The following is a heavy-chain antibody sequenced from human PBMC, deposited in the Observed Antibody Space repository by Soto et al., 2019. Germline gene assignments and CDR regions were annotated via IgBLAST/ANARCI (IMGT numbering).Heavy chain of an antibody. CDR1: GGSISSSSYY. CDR2: IYYSGST. D-gene: IGHD3-22*01. CDR3: ARLIVVITTGWFDP. Sequence: PSETLSLTCTVSGGSISSSSYYWGWIRQPPGKGLEWIGSIYYSGSTYYNPSLKSRVTISVDTSKNQFSLKLSSVTAADTAVYYCARLIVVITTGWFDPWGQGTLVTVS. J-gene: IGHJ5*02. V-gene: IGHV4-39*01.